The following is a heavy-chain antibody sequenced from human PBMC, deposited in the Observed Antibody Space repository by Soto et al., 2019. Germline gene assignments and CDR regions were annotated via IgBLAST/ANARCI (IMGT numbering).Heavy chain of an antibody. Sequence: AAVKVSCKASGYTFTSYGISWVRQAPGQGLEWMGWSSAYNGNTNYAQKFQGRVTMTTDTSTSTAYMELRSLRSDDTAVYYCARSTRPRWYFDYWGQGNLVPVSS. D-gene: IGHD2-15*01. V-gene: IGHV1-18*01. J-gene: IGHJ4*02. CDR1: GYTFTSYG. CDR3: ARSTRPRWYFDY. CDR2: SSAYNGNT.